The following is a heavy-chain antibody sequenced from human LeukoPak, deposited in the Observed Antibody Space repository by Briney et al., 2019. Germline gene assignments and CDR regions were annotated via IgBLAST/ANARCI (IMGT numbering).Heavy chain of an antibody. Sequence: GRSLRLSCAASGFTFDDYAMHWVRQAPGKGLEWVSGISWNSGSIGYADSVKGRFTISRDNAKNSLYLQMNSLRAEDTALYYCVQNGVSWSPPYGDYGFRWGQGTLVTVSS. CDR1: GFTFDDYA. CDR2: ISWNSGSI. CDR3: VQNGVSWSPPYGDYGFR. D-gene: IGHD4-17*01. V-gene: IGHV3-9*01. J-gene: IGHJ4*02.